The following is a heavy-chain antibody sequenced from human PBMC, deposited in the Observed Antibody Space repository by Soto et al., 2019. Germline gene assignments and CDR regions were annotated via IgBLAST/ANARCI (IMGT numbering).Heavy chain of an antibody. V-gene: IGHV1-18*01. CDR3: ARGRYGDY. CDR1: GYDFTTYV. Sequence: QVHLVQSGAEVKKSGASVKVSCKGSGYDFTTYVITWVRQAPGQGLEWRAWISAHNGNTDYAQKLQGRVTVTRDTSTSTAYMELRSLRSDDTAVYYCARGRYGDYWGQGALVTVSS. CDR2: ISAHNGNT. D-gene: IGHD1-1*01. J-gene: IGHJ4*02.